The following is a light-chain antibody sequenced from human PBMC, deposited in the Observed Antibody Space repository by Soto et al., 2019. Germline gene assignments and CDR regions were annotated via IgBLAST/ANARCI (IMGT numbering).Light chain of an antibody. CDR2: GAS. CDR3: QQRSNWPRT. J-gene: IGKJ1*01. V-gene: IGKV3D-20*02. Sequence: ETVMTQSPATLSVSTGERATLSCRASQSVFNNHIGWYQQKPGQAPRRLIFGASFRATGIPDRFSGSGSGTDFTLTISSLEPEDFAVYYCQQRSNWPRTFGEGTKVDI. CDR1: QSVFNNH.